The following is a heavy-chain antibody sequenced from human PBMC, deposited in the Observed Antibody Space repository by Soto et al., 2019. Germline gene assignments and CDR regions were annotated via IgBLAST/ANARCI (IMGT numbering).Heavy chain of an antibody. CDR3: ASGGSDYDNSGYYLP. D-gene: IGHD3-22*01. V-gene: IGHV4-4*02. CDR2: IYHSGST. Sequence: SETLSLTCIVSGGSVSSSNWWSWVRQPPGKGLEWIGEIYHSGSTTYNPSLKSRATISVDKSENQFSLRLKSVTAADTAVYYVASGGSDYDNSGYYLPWRPGTLVTVSS. J-gene: IGHJ5*02. CDR1: GGSVSSSNW.